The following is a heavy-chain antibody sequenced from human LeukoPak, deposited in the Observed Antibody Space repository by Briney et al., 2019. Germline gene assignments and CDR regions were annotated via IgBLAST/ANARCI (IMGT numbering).Heavy chain of an antibody. J-gene: IGHJ4*02. CDR2: IWYDGSNK. CDR1: GFNFSSFV. D-gene: IGHD5-12*01. Sequence: PGGSLRLSCAASGFNFSSFVMHWDRQAPGKGLEWVAVIWYDGSNKYYADSVKGRFTISRDNSKNTLYLQMNSLRAEDTAVYYCARGPSAYPKCFDYWGQGTLVTVSS. V-gene: IGHV3-33*01. CDR3: ARGPSAYPKCFDY.